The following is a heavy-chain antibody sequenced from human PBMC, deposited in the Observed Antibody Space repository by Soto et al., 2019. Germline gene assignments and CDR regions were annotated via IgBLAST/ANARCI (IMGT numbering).Heavy chain of an antibody. Sequence: SETLSLTCTVSGGSISSSSYYWGWIRQPPGKGLEWIGSIYYSGSTYSNTSLKGRVTISVDTSKNQFSLKLSSVTAADTAVYYCARTLYSSSWPNYYYGMDVWGQGTTVTVSS. J-gene: IGHJ6*02. CDR3: ARTLYSSSWPNYYYGMDV. V-gene: IGHV4-39*01. D-gene: IGHD6-13*01. CDR1: GGSISSSSYY. CDR2: IYYSGST.